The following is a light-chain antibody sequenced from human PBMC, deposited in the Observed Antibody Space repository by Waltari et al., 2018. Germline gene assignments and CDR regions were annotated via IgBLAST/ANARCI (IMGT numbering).Light chain of an antibody. J-gene: IGLJ2*01. CDR3: LLAYSGARV. Sequence: QAVVTQEPSLTVSPGGTVTLTCGSSTGAVTSGHYPHWFQQKPGQAPRPLIYDTTNKPSRPPARFSGSLLGGKAALTLSGAQPEDEAEYYCLLAYSGARVFGGGTKLTVL. CDR2: DTT. V-gene: IGLV7-46*01. CDR1: TGAVTSGHY.